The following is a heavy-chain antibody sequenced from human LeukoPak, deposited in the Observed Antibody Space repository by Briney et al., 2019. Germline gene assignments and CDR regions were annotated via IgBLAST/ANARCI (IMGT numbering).Heavy chain of an antibody. D-gene: IGHD2-21*02. J-gene: IGHJ4*02. CDR3: ARVSIYCGGDCYFDY. CDR2: INPKNGGT. V-gene: IGHV1-2*04. Sequence: GASVKVSCKASRNIFTGYFIHWVRQALGQGLEWMGWINPKNGGTNPAEKFQGWVTMTRDTSISTAYMELSRLRSDDTAVYYCARVSIYCGGDCYFDYWGQGTLVTVSS. CDR1: RNIFTGYF.